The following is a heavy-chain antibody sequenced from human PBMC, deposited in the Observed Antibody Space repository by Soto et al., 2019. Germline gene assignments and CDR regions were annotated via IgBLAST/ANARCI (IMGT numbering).Heavy chain of an antibody. J-gene: IGHJ4*02. CDR1: GGSISSYY. V-gene: IGHV4-59*08. CDR2: IYYSGST. D-gene: IGHD2-2*01. Sequence: ETLSLTCTVSGGSISSYYWSWIRQPPGKGLEWIGYIYYSGSTNYNPSLKSRVTISVDTSKNQFSLKLSSVTAADTAVYYCARHEGYCSSTSCQYFDYWGQGTLVTVSS. CDR3: ARHEGYCSSTSCQYFDY.